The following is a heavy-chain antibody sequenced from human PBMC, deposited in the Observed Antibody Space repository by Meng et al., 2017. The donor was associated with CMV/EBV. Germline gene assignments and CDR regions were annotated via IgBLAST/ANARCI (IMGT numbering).Heavy chain of an antibody. CDR2: IYYSGST. D-gene: IGHD3-10*01. CDR3: AREGNYYGSGSYYAY. Sequence: LLLRVQVPGLLKPSETLALTRTVSVGSISRSSYYWGWIRQPPGKGLEWIGSIYYSGSTYYNPSLKSRVTISVDTSKNQFSLKLSSVTAADTAVYYCAREGNYYGSGSYYAYWGQGTLVTVSS. CDR1: VGSISRSSYY. J-gene: IGHJ4*02. V-gene: IGHV4-39*07.